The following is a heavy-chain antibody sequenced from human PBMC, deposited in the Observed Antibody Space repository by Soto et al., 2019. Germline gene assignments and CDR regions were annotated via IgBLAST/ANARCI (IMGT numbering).Heavy chain of an antibody. V-gene: IGHV3-21*01. J-gene: IGHJ4*02. CDR1: GFTFSSYS. Sequence: EVQLVESGGGLVKPGGSLRLSCAASGFTFSSYSMNWVRQAPGKGLEWVSSISSSSSYIYYADSVKGRFTISRDNAKNSLCLQMNSLRAEDTAVYYCARVERAYCGGDCYDYWGQGTLVTVSS. D-gene: IGHD2-21*01. CDR3: ARVERAYCGGDCYDY. CDR2: ISSSSSYI.